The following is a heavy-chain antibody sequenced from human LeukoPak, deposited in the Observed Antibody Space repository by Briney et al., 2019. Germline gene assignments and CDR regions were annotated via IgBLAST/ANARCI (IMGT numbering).Heavy chain of an antibody. V-gene: IGHV3-33*01. CDR3: ATDRNSGKYYDY. Sequence: GGSLKLSCVVSGLRFRNYGMHWVRQAPGKGLEWVAVIYYDGSNQYYADSVKGRFTVSRDNAKNTLYLQMDSLRAEDTAVYYCATDRNSGKYYDYWGQGTLVTVSS. CDR2: IYYDGSNQ. D-gene: IGHD1-26*01. CDR1: GLRFRNYG. J-gene: IGHJ4*02.